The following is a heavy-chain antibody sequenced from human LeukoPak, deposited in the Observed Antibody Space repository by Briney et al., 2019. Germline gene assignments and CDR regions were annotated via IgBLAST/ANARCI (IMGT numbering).Heavy chain of an antibody. CDR3: AKWGDYDVLTGYYDSDY. V-gene: IGHV3-23*05. D-gene: IGHD3-9*01. Sequence: PGASLRLSCAASGFTFSNYAMSWVRQAPGKGLEWVSAVSGRDTSTYYTDSVKGRFTISRDNSKNTLYLQMNSLSAEDTAIYYCAKWGDYDVLTGYYDSDYWGQGTLVTVYS. CDR1: GFTFSNYA. CDR2: VSGRDTST. J-gene: IGHJ4*02.